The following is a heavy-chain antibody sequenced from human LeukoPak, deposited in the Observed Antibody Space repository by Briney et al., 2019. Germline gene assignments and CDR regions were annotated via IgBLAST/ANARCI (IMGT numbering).Heavy chain of an antibody. Sequence: PGGSLRLSCAASGFTLSSYTMNWVRQAPGKGLEWVSSISSSANYIYYADSVKGRFTISRDNAKNSVYLQMSSLRAEDTAVYYCARDTTSGRYGGFDYWGQGTLVTVSS. D-gene: IGHD6-19*01. CDR2: ISSSANYI. CDR1: GFTLSSYT. J-gene: IGHJ4*02. CDR3: ARDTTSGRYGGFDY. V-gene: IGHV3-21*06.